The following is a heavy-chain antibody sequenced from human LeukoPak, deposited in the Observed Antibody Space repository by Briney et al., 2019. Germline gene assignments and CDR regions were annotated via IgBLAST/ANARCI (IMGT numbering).Heavy chain of an antibody. CDR3: ARGSRVFRLLKFDP. J-gene: IGHJ5*02. V-gene: IGHV1-3*01. CDR2: INAGNGNT. CDR1: GYTFTTYA. Sequence: GASVKVSCKASGYTFTTYAMHWVRQAPGQRLEWLGWINAGNGNTKYPQKFQGRVTISRDTSASTAYMGLSSLRSEDTAVYYCARGSRVFRLLKFDPWGQGTLVTVSS. D-gene: IGHD2-8*01.